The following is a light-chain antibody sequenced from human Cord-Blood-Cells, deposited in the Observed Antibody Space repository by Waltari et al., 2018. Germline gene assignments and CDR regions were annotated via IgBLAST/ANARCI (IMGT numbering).Light chain of an antibody. Sequence: EIVMTQSPAPLPVSPGATAPLSCRASQSVSSNLAWYQQTPGQAPRLLIHGSSTRATGIPARFSGSGSGTEFTLTISSLQSEDFAVYYCQQYNNWPPLTFGGGTKVEIK. CDR2: GSS. V-gene: IGKV3-15*01. CDR3: QQYNNWPPLT. J-gene: IGKJ4*01. CDR1: QSVSSN.